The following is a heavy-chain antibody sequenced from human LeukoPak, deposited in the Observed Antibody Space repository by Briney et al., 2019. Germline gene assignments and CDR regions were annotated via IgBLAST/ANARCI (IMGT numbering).Heavy chain of an antibody. Sequence: SETLSLTCSVSGGSISSGAYYWSWIRQHPGKGLEWIAYIYYSGSTYYNPSLKSRVTISLDTSKNQFSLKLNSVTAADTAMYYCARGGGDAFDIWGQGTMVTVSS. CDR1: GGSISSGAYY. J-gene: IGHJ3*02. CDR3: ARGGGDAFDI. CDR2: IYYSGST. D-gene: IGHD3-16*01. V-gene: IGHV4-31*03.